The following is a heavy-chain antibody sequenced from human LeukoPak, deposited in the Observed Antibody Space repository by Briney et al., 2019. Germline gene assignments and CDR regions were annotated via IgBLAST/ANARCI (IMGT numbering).Heavy chain of an antibody. CDR1: GFTFSSYA. V-gene: IGHV3-23*01. CDR2: ISGSGGNT. Sequence: PGGSLRLSCAASGFTFSSYAMSWVRQAPGKGLEWVSAISGSGGNTYYADSVKGRFTISRDNSKNTLYLQMNSLRAEDTAVYYCAKDSSSSVEIDYWGQGTLVTVSS. CDR3: AKDSSSSVEIDY. J-gene: IGHJ4*02. D-gene: IGHD6-13*01.